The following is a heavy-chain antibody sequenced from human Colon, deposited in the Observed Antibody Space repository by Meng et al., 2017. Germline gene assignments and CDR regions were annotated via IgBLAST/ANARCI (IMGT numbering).Heavy chain of an antibody. CDR2: IDHTGNT. Sequence: LQASGPGVGKPSGTMSLTCAVSGGSISSVDWWSWVRQPPGKGLEWIAEIDHTGNTNYNPSLKSRVTISVDKSKNQFSLKLSFMTAADTAVYYCARDGGHRGDYWGQGTLVTVSS. J-gene: IGHJ4*02. CDR1: GGSISSVDW. D-gene: IGHD2-15*01. V-gene: IGHV4-4*02. CDR3: ARDGGHRGDY.